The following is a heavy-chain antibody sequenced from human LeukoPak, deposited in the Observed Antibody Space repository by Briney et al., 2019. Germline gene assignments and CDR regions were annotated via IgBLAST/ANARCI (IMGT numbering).Heavy chain of an antibody. CDR3: ARDLREFDSSGYYLDY. CDR2: ISSSSSYT. V-gene: IGHV3-11*06. CDR1: GFTFSDYY. Sequence: GGSLRLSCAASGFTFSDYYMSWIRQAPGKGLEWVSYISSSSSYTNYADSVKGRFTTSRDNAKNSLYLQMNCMRAEETAVYYCARDLREFDSSGYYLDYWGEGTLVSVSS. J-gene: IGHJ4*02. D-gene: IGHD3-22*01.